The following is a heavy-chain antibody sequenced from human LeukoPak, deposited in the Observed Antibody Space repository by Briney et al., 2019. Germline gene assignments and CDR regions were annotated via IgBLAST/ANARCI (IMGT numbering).Heavy chain of an antibody. CDR1: GYTFTSYA. D-gene: IGHD1-26*01. J-gene: IGHJ4*02. V-gene: IGHV1-2*02. CDR3: AGGAGARTYRRFDL. CDR2: VTPGSGAT. Sequence: GASVKVSCKASGYTFTSYAMNWVRQAPGQGLEWMGWVTPGSGATDYAQPFQGRVTLTRDTSISTVYMEMKNLISDDTAVYYCAGGAGARTYRRFDLWGQGTLVTVSS.